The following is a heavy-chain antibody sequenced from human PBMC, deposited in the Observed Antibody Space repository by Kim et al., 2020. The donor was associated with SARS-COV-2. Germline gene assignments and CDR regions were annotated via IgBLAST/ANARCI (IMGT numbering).Heavy chain of an antibody. D-gene: IGHD3-10*01. CDR2: IYYSGST. V-gene: IGHV4-39*01. J-gene: IGHJ4*02. Sequence: SETLSLTCTVSGGSISSSSYYWGWIRQPPGKGLEWIGSIYYSGSTYYNPSLKSRVTISVDTSKNQFSLKLSSVTAADTAVYYCASGSLWFGELLSKGVFDYWGQGTLVTVSS. CDR1: GGSISSSSYY. CDR3: ASGSLWFGELLSKGVFDY.